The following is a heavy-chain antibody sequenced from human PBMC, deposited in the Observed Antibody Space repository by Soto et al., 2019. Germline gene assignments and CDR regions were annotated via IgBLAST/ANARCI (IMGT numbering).Heavy chain of an antibody. Sequence: GESLKISCNGSGYSFTSYWIGWVRQMPGKGLEWMGIIYPGDSDTRYSPSFQGQVTISADKSISTAYLQWSSLKASDTAMYYCATTGPYSSSSGVYYYYYYRMDVWGQGTTVTVSS. CDR3: ATTGPYSSSSGVYYYYYYRMDV. D-gene: IGHD6-6*01. V-gene: IGHV5-51*01. CDR1: GYSFTSYW. CDR2: IYPGDSDT. J-gene: IGHJ6*02.